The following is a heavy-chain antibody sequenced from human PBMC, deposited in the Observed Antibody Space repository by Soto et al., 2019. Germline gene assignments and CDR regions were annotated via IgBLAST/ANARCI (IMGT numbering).Heavy chain of an antibody. V-gene: IGHV1-3*01. J-gene: IGHJ6*03. CDR1: GYTFTSYA. CDR3: ARHVRGTSDAYYYYYYYMDV. Sequence: ASVKVSCKASGYTFTSYAMHWVRQAPGQRLEWMGWINAGNGNTKYSQKFQGRVTITRDTSASTAYMELSSLRSEDTAVYYCARHVRGTSDAYYYYYYYMDVWGKGNTVTVSS. CDR2: INAGNGNT. D-gene: IGHD3-10*02.